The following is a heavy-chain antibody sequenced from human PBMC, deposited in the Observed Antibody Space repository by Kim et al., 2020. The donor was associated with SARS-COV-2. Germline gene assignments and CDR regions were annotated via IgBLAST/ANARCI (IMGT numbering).Heavy chain of an antibody. D-gene: IGHD6-13*01. CDR1: GFTFSNYA. Sequence: GGSLRLSCAASGFTFSNYAMSWVRQAPGKGLEWVSSISDSGYSTYYADSVKGRFTISRDNSKNTLYLQMSNLRAEDTAVYYCAKDAAAGTLACFDPWGQGILVTVSS. CDR3: AKDAAAGTLACFDP. J-gene: IGHJ5*02. V-gene: IGHV3-23*01. CDR2: ISDSGYST.